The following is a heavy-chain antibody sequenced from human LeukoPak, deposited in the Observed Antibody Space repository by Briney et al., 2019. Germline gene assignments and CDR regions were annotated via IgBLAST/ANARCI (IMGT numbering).Heavy chain of an antibody. CDR2: INCSGGRT. V-gene: IGHV1-46*01. Sequence: ASVKVSCKTSGYTFTTFYMHWVRQAPGHGLEWMGMINCSGGRTAYAQGFQGRVTMTRDTPTSTVYMELSSLRSEDTAVYYCAREMEWSQYHVGDYWGQGTLVTVSS. D-gene: IGHD3-3*01. CDR3: AREMEWSQYHVGDY. CDR1: GYTFTTFY. J-gene: IGHJ4*02.